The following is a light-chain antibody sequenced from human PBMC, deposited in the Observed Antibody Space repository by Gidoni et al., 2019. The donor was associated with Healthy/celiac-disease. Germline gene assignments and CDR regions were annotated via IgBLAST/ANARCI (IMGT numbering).Light chain of an antibody. CDR2: GAS. Sequence: IVLTPSPGTLSLSPGERATLSCRASQSVSSSYLARYQQKPGQAPRLLIYGASSRATGIPDRFSGSGSGTDFTLTISRLEPEDFAVYYCQQYGSSLCSFGQGTKLEIK. J-gene: IGKJ2*04. CDR1: QSVSSSY. V-gene: IGKV3-20*01. CDR3: QQYGSSLCS.